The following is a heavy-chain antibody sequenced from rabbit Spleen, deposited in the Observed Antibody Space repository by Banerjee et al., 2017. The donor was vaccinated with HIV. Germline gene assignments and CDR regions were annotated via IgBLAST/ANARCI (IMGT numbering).Heavy chain of an antibody. CDR2: IETGSSGFT. CDR1: GFSFSSNW. J-gene: IGHJ6*01. D-gene: IGHD1-1*01. Sequence: LEESGGGLVKPGGTLTLTCTVSGFSFSSNWICWVRQAPGKGLEWIVCIETGSSGFTYYASWVNGRFTISKTSSTTVTLQMTSLTAADTATYFCARDTSSSFSSYGMDLWGPGTLVTVS. CDR3: ARDTSSSFSSYGMDL. V-gene: IGHV1S45*01.